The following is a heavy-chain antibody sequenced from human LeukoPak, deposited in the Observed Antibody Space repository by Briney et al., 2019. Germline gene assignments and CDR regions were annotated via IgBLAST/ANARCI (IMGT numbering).Heavy chain of an antibody. CDR1: GYTFTGYY. D-gene: IGHD1-26*01. V-gene: IGHV1-2*04. CDR2: INPNSGGT. J-gene: IGHJ3*02. Sequence: ASVKVSCKASGYTFTGYYMHWVRQAPGQGLEWMGWINPNSGGTNYAQKFQGWVTMTRDTSISTAYMELSRLRSDDTAVYYCARLSPPVGATTVEAFDIWGQGTMVTVSS. CDR3: ARLSPPVGATTVEAFDI.